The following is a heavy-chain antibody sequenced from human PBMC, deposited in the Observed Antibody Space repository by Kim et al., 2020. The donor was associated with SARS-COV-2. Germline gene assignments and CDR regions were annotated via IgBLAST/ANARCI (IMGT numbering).Heavy chain of an antibody. CDR3: AGGYYDFWSGYYTLGY. Sequence: ASVKVSCKASGYTFTSYAMNWVRQAPGQGLEWMGWINTNTGNPTYAQGFTGRFVFSLDTSVSTAYLQISSLKAEDTAVYYFAGGYYDFWSGYYTLGYWGQGTLVTVSS. J-gene: IGHJ4*02. V-gene: IGHV7-4-1*02. CDR1: GYTFTSYA. D-gene: IGHD3-3*01. CDR2: INTNTGNP.